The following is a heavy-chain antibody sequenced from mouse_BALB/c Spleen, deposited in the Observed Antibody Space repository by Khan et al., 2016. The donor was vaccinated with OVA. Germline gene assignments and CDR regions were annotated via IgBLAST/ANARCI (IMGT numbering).Heavy chain of an antibody. D-gene: IGHD1-1*01. V-gene: IGHV5-17*02. CDR2: ISGDSNTI. CDR3: ATAYFYGYDFDY. CDR1: GFTFSSYG. Sequence: EVQGVESGGDLVQPGGSRKLSCAASGFTFSSYGMHWVRQAPEKGLEWVAYISGDSNTIYYADTVKGRFTISSANPRNTLFLQMTSLMSEDTAMYYCATAYFYGYDFDYWGPGTTLTVSS. J-gene: IGHJ2*01.